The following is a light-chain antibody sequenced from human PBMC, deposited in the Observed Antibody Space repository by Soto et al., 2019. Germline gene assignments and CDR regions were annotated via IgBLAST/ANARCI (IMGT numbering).Light chain of an antibody. CDR1: QGIRND. V-gene: IGKV1-17*01. Sequence: DIQMTQSPSSLSASVGDRVTITCRASQGIRNDLGWYQQKPGEAPKCLIFAASRLQPGVPSRFSGRGAGIEFTLTISSLQPEDVATYYCLHHHTYPVTFGPGTKVDIK. CDR2: AAS. J-gene: IGKJ3*01. CDR3: LHHHTYPVT.